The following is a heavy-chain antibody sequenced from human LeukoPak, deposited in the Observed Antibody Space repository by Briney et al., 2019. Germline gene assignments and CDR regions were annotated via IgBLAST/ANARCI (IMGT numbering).Heavy chain of an antibody. CDR3: ARHWSFSGWYDLHFDY. Sequence: PSETLSLTCTVSGGSISNYFWSWIRQPPGKGLEWIGSIYYSGNTYYNPSLKSRVTVSVDTSKNQFSLKLTSVTAADTAVYYCARHWSFSGWYDLHFDYWGQGTLVTVSS. CDR1: GGSISNYF. CDR2: IYYSGNT. J-gene: IGHJ4*02. V-gene: IGHV4-59*05. D-gene: IGHD6-19*01.